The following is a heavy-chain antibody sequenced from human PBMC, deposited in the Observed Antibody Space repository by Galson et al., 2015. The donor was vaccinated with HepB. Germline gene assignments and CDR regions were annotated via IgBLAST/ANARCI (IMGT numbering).Heavy chain of an antibody. Sequence: SLRLSCAASGFVFSDYYVSWIRQAPGKGLEWVSYITDNGDTIYYADSVKGRFSISRDNAENSLFLQMNSLRAEDTAVYYCASSNCSRAGCFSGDWYFDLWGRGTLVTVSS. CDR2: ITDNGDTI. CDR1: GFVFSDYY. D-gene: IGHD2-15*01. CDR3: ASSNCSRAGCFSGDWYFDL. J-gene: IGHJ2*01. V-gene: IGHV3-11*01.